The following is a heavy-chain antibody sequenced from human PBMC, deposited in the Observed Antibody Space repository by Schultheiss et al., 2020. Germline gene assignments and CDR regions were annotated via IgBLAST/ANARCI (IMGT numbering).Heavy chain of an antibody. D-gene: IGHD6-13*01. CDR2: IYYSGST. V-gene: IGHV4-59*01. CDR1: GGSISSYY. Sequence: SATLSLTCTVSGGSISSYYWSWIRQPPGKGLEWIGYIYYSGSTNYNPSLKSRVTISVDTSKNQFSLKLSSVTAADTAVYYCARGRGSWYREYFQHWGQGTLVTVSS. CDR3: ARGRGSWYREYFQH. J-gene: IGHJ1*01.